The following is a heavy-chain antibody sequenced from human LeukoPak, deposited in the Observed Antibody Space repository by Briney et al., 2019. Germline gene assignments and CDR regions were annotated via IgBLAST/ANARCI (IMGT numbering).Heavy chain of an antibody. V-gene: IGHV3-33*01. CDR2: IWYDGTNK. J-gene: IGHJ4*02. CDR1: GFTFSSYG. CDR3: ARDSGSYSSGGFDY. D-gene: IGHD1-26*01. Sequence: TGGSLRLSCAASGFTFSSYGMHWVRQAPGEGLEWVAVIWYDGTNKYYADSVKGRFTISGDNSKNTLYLQMNSLRAEDTAVYYCARDSGSYSSGGFDYWGQGTLVTVSS.